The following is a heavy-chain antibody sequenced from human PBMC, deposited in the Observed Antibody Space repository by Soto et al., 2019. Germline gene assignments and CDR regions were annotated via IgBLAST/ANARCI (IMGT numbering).Heavy chain of an antibody. V-gene: IGHV3-30-3*01. Sequence: QVQLVESGGGVVQPGRSVRLSCAASGFTFSSYAMHWVRQAPGKGLEWVAVISYDGSNKYYADSVKGRFTISRDNSKNTLYLQMNSLRAEDTAVYYYARDKTLPYYYDSSGLSYWGQGTLVTVSS. CDR2: ISYDGSNK. D-gene: IGHD3-22*01. J-gene: IGHJ4*02. CDR1: GFTFSSYA. CDR3: ARDKTLPYYYDSSGLSY.